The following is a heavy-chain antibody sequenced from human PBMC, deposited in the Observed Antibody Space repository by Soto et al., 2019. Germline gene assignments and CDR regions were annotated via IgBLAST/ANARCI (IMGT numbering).Heavy chain of an antibody. CDR2: INPNSGGT. Sequence: ASVKVSCTASGYTFTVYYMHWVRQAPGQGLEWMGWINPNSGGTNYAQKFQGWVTMTRDTSISTAYMELSRLRSDDTAVYYCARDRSSGWSNDAFDIWGQGTMVTVSS. V-gene: IGHV1-2*04. CDR1: GYTFTVYY. J-gene: IGHJ3*02. D-gene: IGHD6-19*01. CDR3: ARDRSSGWSNDAFDI.